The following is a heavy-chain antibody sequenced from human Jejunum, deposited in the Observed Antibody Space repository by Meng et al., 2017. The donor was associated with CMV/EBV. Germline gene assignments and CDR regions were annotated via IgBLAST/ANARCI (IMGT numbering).Heavy chain of an antibody. CDR1: GGSLSPYY. Sequence: QGPHQQWGAGLLNSAETLSLTCAFYGGSLSPYYWTWIRQIPGKGLEWIGEISHGGITNYNPSLKSRVTLLIDTSKNQFSLKLSSVTAADTAVYYCGMERVNWGQGILVTVSS. D-gene: IGHD1-1*01. CDR2: ISHGGIT. V-gene: IGHV4-34*01. CDR3: GMERVN. J-gene: IGHJ4*02.